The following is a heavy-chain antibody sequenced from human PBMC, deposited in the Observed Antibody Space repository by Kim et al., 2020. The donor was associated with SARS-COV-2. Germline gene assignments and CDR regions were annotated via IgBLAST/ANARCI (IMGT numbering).Heavy chain of an antibody. V-gene: IGHV5-10-1*01. CDR3: ARHPLGEESPRKYGMDV. CDR2: IDPSDSYT. D-gene: IGHD2-21*01. Sequence: GESLKISCKGSGYSFTSYWISWVRQMPGKGLEWMGRIDPSDSYTNYSPSFQGHVTISADKSISTAYLQWSSLKASDTAMYYCARHPLGEESPRKYGMDVWGQGTTVTVSS. CDR1: GYSFTSYW. J-gene: IGHJ6*02.